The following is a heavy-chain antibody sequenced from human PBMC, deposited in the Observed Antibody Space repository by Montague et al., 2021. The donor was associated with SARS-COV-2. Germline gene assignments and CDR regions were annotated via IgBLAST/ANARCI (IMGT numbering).Heavy chain of an antibody. CDR3: ARDPNSSGGNMGPF. V-gene: IGHV3-7*01. J-gene: IGHJ4*02. CDR2: MKYDGSEK. D-gene: IGHD6-19*01. Sequence: SLRLSCSASGFDFSTSWVSWVRQSAGKGLEWVAIMKYDGSEKYYVDSVKGRFTISRDNARTSVFLQMNRLRVEDTAVYFCARDPNSSGGNMGPFWGRGTLVSVSS. CDR1: GFDFSTSW.